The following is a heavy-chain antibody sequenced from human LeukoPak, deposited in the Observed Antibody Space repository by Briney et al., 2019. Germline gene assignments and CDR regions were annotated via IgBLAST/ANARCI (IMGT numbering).Heavy chain of an antibody. J-gene: IGHJ4*02. CDR2: IYYSGST. CDR1: GGSISSYY. Sequence: SETLSLTCTVSGGSISSYYWSWIRQPPGKGLEWIGYIYYSGSTNYNPSLKSRVTISVDTSKNQFSLKLSSVTAADTAVYYCARGLGIGNYWGQGTLVTVSS. V-gene: IGHV4-59*08. D-gene: IGHD7-27*01. CDR3: ARGLGIGNY.